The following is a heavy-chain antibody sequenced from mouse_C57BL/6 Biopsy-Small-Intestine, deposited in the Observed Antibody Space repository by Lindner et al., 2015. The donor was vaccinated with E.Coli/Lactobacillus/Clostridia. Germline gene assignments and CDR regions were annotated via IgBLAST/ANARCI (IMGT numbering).Heavy chain of an antibody. CDR3: ARASYGRTSLYSMDY. Sequence: VQLQESGPELVKPGASVKISCKASGYAFSSSWMNWVKQRPGKGLEWIGRIYPGDGITNYNGKFKGKATLTADKSSSTAYMQLSTLTSEDSAVYFCARASYGRTSLYSMDYWGQGTSVTVSS. CDR1: GYAFSSSW. V-gene: IGHV1-82*01. CDR2: IYPGDGIT. J-gene: IGHJ4*01. D-gene: IGHD1-1*01.